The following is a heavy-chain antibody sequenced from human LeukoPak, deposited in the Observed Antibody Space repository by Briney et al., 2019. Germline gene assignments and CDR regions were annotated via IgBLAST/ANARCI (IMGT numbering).Heavy chain of an antibody. CDR3: ARGISRVSLDY. Sequence: GGSLRLSCAASGLSFSSFAMSWVRQGPARGLEWVSSIRGNGETFYADSVKGRFTLSSDSSRNTVYFQMNSLRAGDTAVYYYARGISRVSLDYWGQGTLVTVSS. J-gene: IGHJ4*02. V-gene: IGHV3-23*01. CDR2: IRGNGET. D-gene: IGHD2/OR15-2a*01. CDR1: GLSFSSFA.